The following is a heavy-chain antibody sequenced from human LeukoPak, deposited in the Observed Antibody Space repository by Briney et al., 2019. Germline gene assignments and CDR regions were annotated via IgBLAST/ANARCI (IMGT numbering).Heavy chain of an antibody. CDR3: ARFPTAGGVDY. CDR1: GYTFTSYD. Sequence: ASVKVSCKASGYTFTSYDINWMRQATGQGLEWMGWMNPNGGNTGYAQKFQGRVTMTRNTSISTAYMELSSLRSEDTAVYYCARFPTAGGVDYWGQGTLVTVSS. V-gene: IGHV1-8*01. D-gene: IGHD3-16*01. CDR2: MNPNGGNT. J-gene: IGHJ4*02.